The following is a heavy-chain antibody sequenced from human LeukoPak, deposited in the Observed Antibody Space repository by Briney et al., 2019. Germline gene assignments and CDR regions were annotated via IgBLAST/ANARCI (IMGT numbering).Heavy chain of an antibody. CDR2: ISGSGGNT. V-gene: IGHV3-23*01. D-gene: IGHD4-17*01. CDR3: ARETGSAVGSTDFDY. J-gene: IGHJ4*02. CDR1: GFTFSSYA. Sequence: GGSLRLSCAASGFTFSSYAMSWVRQAPGKGLEWVSAISGSGGNTYYADSVKGRFTISRDNSKNTLYLQMNSLRAEDTAVYYCARETGSAVGSTDFDYWGQGTLVTVSS.